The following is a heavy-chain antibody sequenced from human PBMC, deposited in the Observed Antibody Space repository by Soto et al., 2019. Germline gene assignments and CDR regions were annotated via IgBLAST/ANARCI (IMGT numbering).Heavy chain of an antibody. CDR1: GGSFSGYY. J-gene: IGHJ4*02. CDR3: ARGRYYYGSGRSTVQDY. D-gene: IGHD3-10*01. Sequence: SETLSLTCAVYGGSFSGYYWSWIRQPPGKGLEWIGEINHSGSTNYNPSLKSRVTISVDTSKNQFSLKLSSVTAADTAVYYCARGRYYYGSGRSTVQDYWGQGTLVTVSS. CDR2: INHSGST. V-gene: IGHV4-34*01.